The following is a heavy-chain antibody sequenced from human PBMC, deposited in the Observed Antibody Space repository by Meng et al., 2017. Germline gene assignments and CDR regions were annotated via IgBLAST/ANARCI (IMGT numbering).Heavy chain of an antibody. CDR3: ARIGDWVSTRYFDY. Sequence: RLQGPGPGLVRPPGTLSPASAVAGGSIRSSNWGGWVRQPPGKGLEWIGKINHSGSTNYNPSLKSRVTISVDKSKNQFSLKLSSVTAADTAVNYCARIGDWVSTRYFDYWGQGTLVTVSS. V-gene: IGHV4-4*03. D-gene: IGHD3-9*01. CDR2: INHSGST. CDR1: GGSIRSSNW. J-gene: IGHJ4*02.